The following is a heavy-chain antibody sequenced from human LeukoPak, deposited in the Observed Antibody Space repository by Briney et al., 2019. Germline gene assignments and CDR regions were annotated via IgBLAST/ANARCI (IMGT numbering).Heavy chain of an antibody. Sequence: VKISCTVSGYTLTYYIMHWVQTAPRKGLGWMGDVDSKDGETKYAEKLQGRVIMTADTSTDTAYMELSSVRSEETAVYYCATLGNSGYGVDYWGQGTLVTVSS. D-gene: IGHD5-12*01. CDR1: GYTLTYYI. J-gene: IGHJ4*02. CDR3: ATLGNSGYGVDY. CDR2: VDSKDGET. V-gene: IGHV1-69-2*01.